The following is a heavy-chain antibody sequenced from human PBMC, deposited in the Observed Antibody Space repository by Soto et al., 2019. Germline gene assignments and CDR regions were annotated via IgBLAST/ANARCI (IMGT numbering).Heavy chain of an antibody. Sequence: ASVKVSCKASGVTFSSYAISWVRQAPGQGLEWMGGIIPIFGTANYAQKFQGRVTITADESTSTAYMELSSLRSEDTAVYYCARQEAIVVEAGVLYYYYGVDVWGQGTTVTVSS. V-gene: IGHV1-69*13. D-gene: IGHD2-21*01. CDR2: IIPIFGTA. CDR3: ARQEAIVVEAGVLYYYYGVDV. J-gene: IGHJ6*02. CDR1: GVTFSSYA.